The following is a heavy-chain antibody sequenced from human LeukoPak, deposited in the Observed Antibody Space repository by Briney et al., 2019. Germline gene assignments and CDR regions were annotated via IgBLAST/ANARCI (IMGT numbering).Heavy chain of an antibody. Sequence: ASVKVSCKASGYTFTSYAMNWVRQAPGQGLEWMGWINPNSGGTNYAQKFQGRVTMTRDTSISTAYMELSRLRSDDTAVYYCARERGYSYGHSFDYWGQGTLVTVSS. CDR1: GYTFTSYA. D-gene: IGHD5-18*01. J-gene: IGHJ4*02. V-gene: IGHV1-2*02. CDR3: ARERGYSYGHSFDY. CDR2: INPNSGGT.